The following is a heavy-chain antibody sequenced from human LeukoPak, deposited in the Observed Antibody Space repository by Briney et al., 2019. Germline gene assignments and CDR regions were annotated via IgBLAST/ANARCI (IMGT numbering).Heavy chain of an antibody. V-gene: IGHV3-23*01. J-gene: IGHJ4*02. Sequence: GGSLRLSCAASGFTFSSYPMNWVRQAPGKGLEWVSAISNSASTYYADSVKGRFTISRDNSKNTLYLQMNSLRAEDTAIYYCAKDIPISGSYFHWGQETLVTVSP. CDR2: ISNSAST. CDR3: AKDIPISGSYFH. D-gene: IGHD1-26*01. CDR1: GFTFSSYP.